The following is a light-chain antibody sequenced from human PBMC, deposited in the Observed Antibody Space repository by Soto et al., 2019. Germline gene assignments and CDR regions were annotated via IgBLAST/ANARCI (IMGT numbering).Light chain of an antibody. V-gene: IGLV1-40*01. CDR1: SSNIGAGYD. CDR3: QSYDSSMSALYV. J-gene: IGLJ1*01. Sequence: QSVLTQPPSVSGAPGQRVTISCTGSSSNIGAGYDVHWYQQLPGTAPKLLIYGNSNRPSGVPDRFSGSKSGTSASLAITGIQAEDEADYYCQSYDSSMSALYVFGTGNKVTVL. CDR2: GNS.